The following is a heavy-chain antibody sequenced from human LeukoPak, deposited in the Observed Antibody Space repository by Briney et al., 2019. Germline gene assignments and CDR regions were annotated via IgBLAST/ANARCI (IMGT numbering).Heavy chain of an antibody. CDR1: GFIFNTYT. V-gene: IGHV3-64*01. Sequence: PGGSLRLSCAASGFIFNTYTMHWVRQAPGKGLEYVSTISGDGLRTYYANSVKGRFTVSRDNSKNTLYLQMGRLRTEDMAMYYCARSTYHDYWGQGTLVTVSS. J-gene: IGHJ4*02. D-gene: IGHD2/OR15-2a*01. CDR2: ISGDGLRT. CDR3: ARSTYHDY.